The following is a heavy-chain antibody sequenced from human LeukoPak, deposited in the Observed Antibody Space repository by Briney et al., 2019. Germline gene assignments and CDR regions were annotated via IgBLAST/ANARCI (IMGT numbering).Heavy chain of an antibody. D-gene: IGHD6-13*01. J-gene: IGHJ4*02. V-gene: IGHV3-30*02. CDR1: GFTFSGYD. CDR3: AKDIAAAGGPCAY. CDR2: IRSDGRDK. Sequence: GGSLRLSCAAYGFTFSGYDMHWDRQAPGKGLEWVALIRSDGRDKYYADSVKGRFTISRDNSKNTVFLQMNSLRAEDTAVYYCAKDIAAAGGPCAYWGRGTLVTVSS.